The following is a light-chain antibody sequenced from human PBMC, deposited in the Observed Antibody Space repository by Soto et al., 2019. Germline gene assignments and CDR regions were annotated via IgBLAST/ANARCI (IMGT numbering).Light chain of an antibody. CDR2: RTS. V-gene: IGKV3-15*01. J-gene: IGKJ4*01. Sequence: EIVMTQSPATLSVSPGERATLSCRASQSISSNLAWYQQKPGQAPRLLMFRTSSRATGFPARFSGSGSGTEFNLPISRLQSEDFGVYYCQQYNNWPRATFGGGTKVEIK. CDR1: QSISSN. CDR3: QQYNNWPRAT.